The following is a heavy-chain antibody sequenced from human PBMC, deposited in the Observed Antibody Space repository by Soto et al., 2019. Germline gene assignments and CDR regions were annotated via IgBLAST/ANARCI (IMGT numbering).Heavy chain of an antibody. V-gene: IGHV4-34*01. D-gene: IGHD3-22*01. CDR2: VKHGGST. Sequence: SETLSLTCTVYGGSFNDYFWTWIRRPPGKGLEWIGEVKHGGSTNYNLSLKSRVTISLDTSKNQFSLKLSSVTAADTAVYYCARGPPINYYGIGGYYYFDYWGQGTLVTVSS. CDR3: ARGPPINYYGIGGYYYFDY. J-gene: IGHJ4*02. CDR1: GGSFNDYF.